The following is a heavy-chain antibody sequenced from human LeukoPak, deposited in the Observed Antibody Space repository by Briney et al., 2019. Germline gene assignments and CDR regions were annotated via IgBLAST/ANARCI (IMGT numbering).Heavy chain of an antibody. Sequence: GGSLRLSCAASGFTFSSYAMHWVRQAPGKGLEWVAVISYDGSNKYYADSVKGRFTISRDNSKNTPYLQMNSLRAEDTAVYYCARYGGLHYFDYWGQGTLVTVSS. V-gene: IGHV3-30-3*01. CDR1: GFTFSSYA. CDR2: ISYDGSNK. CDR3: ARYGGLHYFDY. D-gene: IGHD1-26*01. J-gene: IGHJ4*02.